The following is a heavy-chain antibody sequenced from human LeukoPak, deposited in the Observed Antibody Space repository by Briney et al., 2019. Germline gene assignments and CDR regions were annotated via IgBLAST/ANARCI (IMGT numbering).Heavy chain of an antibody. CDR1: GFPFSIYA. D-gene: IGHD5-24*01. Sequence: PEGSLRLSCAASGFPFSIYAVYGVRLPPGKGVEWVSAISSSGGTTYYADSVKGRFSISRNNSKDTLYLRMNSLRTEDTAVYYCAKDRNAWPTNFDAWGQATLVTVSA. V-gene: IGHV3-23*01. CDR2: ISSSGGTT. J-gene: IGHJ4*02. CDR3: AKDRNAWPTNFDA.